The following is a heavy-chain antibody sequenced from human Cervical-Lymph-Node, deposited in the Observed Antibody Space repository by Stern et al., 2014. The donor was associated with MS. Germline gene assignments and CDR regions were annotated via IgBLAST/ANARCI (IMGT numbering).Heavy chain of an antibody. V-gene: IGHV4-30-4*01. J-gene: IGHJ4*02. CDR1: GGSISSGDDY. CDR2: SYSGST. CDR3: ARGGIFDY. Sequence: QLQLQESGPGLVKPSQTLSLTCTVSGGSISSGDDYWSWIRQPPGKGLEWIGFSYSGSTNYNPSLRSRVAISMDTSKRQFSLNLSSVTAADTAVYYCARGGIFDYWGQGTLVTVSS.